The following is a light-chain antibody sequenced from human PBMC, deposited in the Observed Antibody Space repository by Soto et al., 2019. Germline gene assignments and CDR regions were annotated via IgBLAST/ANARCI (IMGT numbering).Light chain of an antibody. CDR2: GAS. J-gene: IGKJ1*01. CDR1: QSVSNNY. V-gene: IGKV3-20*01. CDR3: QQYGSSAGT. Sequence: PGTVSLSTEERAPLACRVSQSVSNNYLAWYQQKPGQAPRLLIYGASSRATGVADRFSCRGSGAEYTLTLSRLEPGDFAVYYCQQYGSSAGTFGQGT.